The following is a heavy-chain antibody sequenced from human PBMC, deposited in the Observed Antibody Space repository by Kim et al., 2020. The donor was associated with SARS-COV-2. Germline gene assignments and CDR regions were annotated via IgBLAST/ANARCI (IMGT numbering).Heavy chain of an antibody. D-gene: IGHD6-6*01. J-gene: IGHJ4*02. Sequence: RHSPSVQGQGTISADKSISTAYLQWSSLKASDTAMYYCARGSIAASFDYWGQGTLVTVSS. CDR3: ARGSIAASFDY. V-gene: IGHV5-51*01.